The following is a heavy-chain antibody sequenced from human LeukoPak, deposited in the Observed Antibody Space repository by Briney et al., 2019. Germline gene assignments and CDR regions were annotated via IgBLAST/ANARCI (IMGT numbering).Heavy chain of an antibody. J-gene: IGHJ4*02. Sequence: SETLSLTCTVSGGSISSSSYYWGWIRQPPGKGLEWIGSIYYSGSTYYNPSLKSRVTISVDTSKNQFSLKLSSVTAADTAVYYCARDLGDSSGYRSDYWGQGTLVTVSS. D-gene: IGHD3-22*01. CDR3: ARDLGDSSGYRSDY. CDR2: IYYSGST. V-gene: IGHV4-39*07. CDR1: GGSISSSSYY.